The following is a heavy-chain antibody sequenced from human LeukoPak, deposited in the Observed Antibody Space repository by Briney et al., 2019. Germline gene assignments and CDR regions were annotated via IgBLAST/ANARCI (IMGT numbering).Heavy chain of an antibody. CDR2: IIPIFGTA. CDR1: GGTFSSYA. CDR3: ARSGYCSGGSCRSAFDI. V-gene: IGHV1-69*13. Sequence: ASVKVSCKASGGTFSSYAISWVRQAPGQGLEWMGGIIPIFGTANYAQKLQGRVTITADESTSTAYMELSSLRSEDTAVYYCARSGYCSGGSCRSAFDIWGQGTMVTVSS. J-gene: IGHJ3*02. D-gene: IGHD2-15*01.